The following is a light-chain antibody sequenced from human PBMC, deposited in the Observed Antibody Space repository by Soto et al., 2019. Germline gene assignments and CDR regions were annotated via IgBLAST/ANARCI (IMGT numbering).Light chain of an antibody. V-gene: IGKV3-20*01. CDR3: QVYVTSRVYT. J-gene: IGKJ2*01. CDR1: QPVDGTY. CDR2: SAS. Sequence: VLTQSPGTLSLSPGERATLSCKASQPVDGTYLAWYQQKPGQAPTILIYSASTRASGTPDRFSGSGSGADFTLNIRRLEPEDLAVYYCQVYVTSRVYTFGQGT.